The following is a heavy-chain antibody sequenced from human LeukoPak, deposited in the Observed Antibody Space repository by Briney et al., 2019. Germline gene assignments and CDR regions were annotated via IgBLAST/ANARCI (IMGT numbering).Heavy chain of an antibody. Sequence: SVKVSCKASGGTFGSYAISWVRQAPGQGLEWMGGIIPIFGTANYAQKFQGRVTITTDESTSTAYMELSSLRSEDTAVYYCARASCSSTSCYGVFQHWGQGTLVTVSS. V-gene: IGHV1-69*05. CDR2: IIPIFGTA. CDR1: GGTFGSYA. CDR3: ARASCSSTSCYGVFQH. J-gene: IGHJ1*01. D-gene: IGHD2-2*01.